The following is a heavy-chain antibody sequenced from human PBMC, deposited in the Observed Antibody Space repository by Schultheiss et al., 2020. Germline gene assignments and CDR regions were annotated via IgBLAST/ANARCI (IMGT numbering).Heavy chain of an antibody. D-gene: IGHD5-12*01. Sequence: SETLSLTCTVSDDSVNTDNDYWSWIRQPPGKGLEWIGYIYSRGSTRYLPSLKGRVTMSVDTSSNRFSLKLTAVTAADTAVYYCARQDGYRGHFEYWGQGILVTVSS. CDR1: DDSVNTDNDY. V-gene: IGHV4-61*01. J-gene: IGHJ4*02. CDR2: IYSRGST. CDR3: ARQDGYRGHFEY.